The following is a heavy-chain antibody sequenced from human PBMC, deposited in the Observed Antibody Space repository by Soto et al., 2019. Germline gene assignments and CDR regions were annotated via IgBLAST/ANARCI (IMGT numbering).Heavy chain of an antibody. J-gene: IGHJ4*02. V-gene: IGHV1-18*01. Sequence: ASVKGSCKASGYTFTTYGISWVRQAPGQGLEWMGWISAYNGNTNYAQKLQGRVTMTTDTSTSTAYMELRSLRSDDTAVYYCARAPYGDFPNDYWGQGTLVTVSS. D-gene: IGHD4-17*01. CDR2: ISAYNGNT. CDR3: ARAPYGDFPNDY. CDR1: GYTFTTYG.